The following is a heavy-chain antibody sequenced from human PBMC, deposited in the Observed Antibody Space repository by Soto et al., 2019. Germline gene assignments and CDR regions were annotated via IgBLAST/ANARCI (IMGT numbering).Heavy chain of an antibody. D-gene: IGHD2-8*01. CDR3: ARRSPMVYAPYYYYYGMDV. V-gene: IGHV3-30-3*01. CDR2: ISYDGSNK. Sequence: QVQLVESGGGVVQPGRSLRLSCAASGFIFSSYAMHWVRQAPGKGLEWVAVISYDGSNKYYADSVKGRFTISRDNSKSTLYLQMNSLRAEDTAVYYCARRSPMVYAPYYYYYGMDVWGQGTTVTVSS. CDR1: GFIFSSYA. J-gene: IGHJ6*02.